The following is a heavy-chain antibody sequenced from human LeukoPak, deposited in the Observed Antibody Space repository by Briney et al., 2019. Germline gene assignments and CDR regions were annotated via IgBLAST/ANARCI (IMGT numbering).Heavy chain of an antibody. CDR3: ARTGYLHFDY. Sequence: PGGSLRLSSIASGFTFSSYWMGWVRQAPGKGLEWVATIKEDGSEEYYVDSVKGRFTISRDNAKNSLYLQMNSLRAEDTAVYYCARTGYLHFDYWGQGTLVTVSS. J-gene: IGHJ4*02. CDR1: GFTFSSYW. V-gene: IGHV3-7*01. CDR2: IKEDGSEE. D-gene: IGHD5-18*01.